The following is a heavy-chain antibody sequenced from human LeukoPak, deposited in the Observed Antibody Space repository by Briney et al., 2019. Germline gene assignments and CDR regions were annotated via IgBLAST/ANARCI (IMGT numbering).Heavy chain of an antibody. CDR1: GFTFSSYW. J-gene: IGHJ4*02. D-gene: IGHD2-21*02. V-gene: IGHV3-74*01. CDR2: MNSDGSTT. Sequence: GGSLRLSCAASGFTFSSYWMHWVRQDPVKGLVWVSRMNSDGSTTSYADSVKGRFTISRDNAKNTLYLQMNSLRAGDTAVYYCTRGYFQDCGCDCYPLDYWGQGTLVTVSS. CDR3: TRGYFQDCGCDCYPLDY.